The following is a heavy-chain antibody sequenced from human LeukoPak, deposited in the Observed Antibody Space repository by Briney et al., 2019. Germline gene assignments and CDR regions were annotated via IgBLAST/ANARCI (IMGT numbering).Heavy chain of an antibody. J-gene: IGHJ4*02. Sequence: GGSLRLSCAASGFTFSSYAMSWVRQAPGKGLEWVSAISGSGGSTYYAGSVKGRFTISRDNSKNTLYLQMNSLRAEDTAVYYCAKSLPRRVGATLADYWGQGTLVTVSS. CDR3: AKSLPRRVGATLADY. CDR2: ISGSGGST. D-gene: IGHD1-26*01. V-gene: IGHV3-23*01. CDR1: GFTFSSYA.